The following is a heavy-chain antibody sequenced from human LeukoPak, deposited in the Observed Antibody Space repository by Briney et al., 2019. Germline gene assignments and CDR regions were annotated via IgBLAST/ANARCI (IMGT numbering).Heavy chain of an antibody. V-gene: IGHV3-23*01. CDR1: GFTFSTYV. J-gene: IGHJ4*02. CDR2: ISGSGDNT. Sequence: PGGSLLLSCAASGFTFSTYVMSGARPAPGKGLEGVSGISGSGDNTYYADSGKGRFTISRANSKNTLYLQMHSLRAEATAVYYCAKGSGYDTDFDYWGQGTLVSVSS. CDR3: AKGSGYDTDFDY. D-gene: IGHD5-12*01.